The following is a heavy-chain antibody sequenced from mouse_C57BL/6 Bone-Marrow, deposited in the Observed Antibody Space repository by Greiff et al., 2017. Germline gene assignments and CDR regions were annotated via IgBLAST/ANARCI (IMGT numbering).Heavy chain of an antibody. Sequence: EVQVVQSVAELVRPGASVKLSCTASGFTFKNTSMHWVKQRPEQGLEWIGRIDPANGNTKYAPKFQGKATITADTYSNTAYLQLSSLTSEDTAIYYCSRYYYGSSSYAMDYWGQGTSVTVSS. J-gene: IGHJ4*01. V-gene: IGHV14-3*01. CDR3: SRYYYGSSSYAMDY. CDR2: IDPANGNT. D-gene: IGHD1-1*01. CDR1: GFTFKNTS.